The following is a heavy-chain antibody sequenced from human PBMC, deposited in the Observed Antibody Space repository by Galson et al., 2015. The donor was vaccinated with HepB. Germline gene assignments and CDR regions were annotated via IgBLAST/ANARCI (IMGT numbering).Heavy chain of an antibody. J-gene: IGHJ4*02. CDR2: ISYDGSNK. D-gene: IGHD5-18*01. Sequence: SLRLSCAASGFTFSSYGMHWVRQAPGKGLEWVAVISYDGSNKYYADSVKGRFTISRDNSKNTLYLQMNSLRAEDTAVYYCARDLDTAMVTQGGTLGDVDYWGQGTLVTVSS. CDR3: ARDLDTAMVTQGGTLGDVDY. V-gene: IGHV3-30*03. CDR1: GFTFSSYG.